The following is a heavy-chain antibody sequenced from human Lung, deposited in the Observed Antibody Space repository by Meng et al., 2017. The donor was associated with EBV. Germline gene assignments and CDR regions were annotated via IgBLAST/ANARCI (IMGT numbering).Heavy chain of an antibody. CDR1: GGTFSSYA. CDR3: ARGDGYNEYNWFDP. V-gene: IGHV1-69*01. J-gene: IGHJ5*02. CDR2: IIPIFGTA. Sequence: GQSGQSGAELNRPGSSVKVSCKDSGGTFSSYAISWVRQAPGQGLEWMGGIIPIFGTANYAQKFQGRVTITADESTSTAYMELSSLRSEDTAVYYCARGDGYNEYNWFDPWGQGTLVTVSS. D-gene: IGHD5-24*01.